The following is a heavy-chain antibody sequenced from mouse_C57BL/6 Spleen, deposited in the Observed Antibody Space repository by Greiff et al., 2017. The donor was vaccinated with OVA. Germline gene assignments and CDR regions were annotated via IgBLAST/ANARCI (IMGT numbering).Heavy chain of an antibody. CDR2: IDPETGGT. J-gene: IGHJ2*01. V-gene: IGHV1-15*01. CDR3: TRGGRRGPFDY. CDR1: GYTFTDYE. D-gene: IGHD1-1*01. Sequence: QVHVKQSGAELVRPGASVTLSCKASGYTFTDYEMHWVEQTPVHGLEWIGAIDPETGGTAYNQKFKGKAILTADKSSSTAYMELRSLTSEDSAVYYCTRGGRRGPFDYWGQGTTLTVSS.